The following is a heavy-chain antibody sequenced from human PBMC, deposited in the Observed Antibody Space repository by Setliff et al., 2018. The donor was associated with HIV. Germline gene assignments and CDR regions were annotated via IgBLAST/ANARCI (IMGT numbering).Heavy chain of an antibody. CDR2: INHSGST. V-gene: IGHV4-34*01. Sequence: SETLSLTCAVFGGSFTGIGGYLTDYYWLWIRQPPGKGLEWIGEINHSGSTHYNPSLKSRFTISVDTSKNHFSLKLTSVTAADTAVYYCARGGSAQRAFSPWGQGTMVTVSS. J-gene: IGHJ3*01. CDR1: GGSFTGIGGYLTDYY. CDR3: ARGGSAQRAFSP.